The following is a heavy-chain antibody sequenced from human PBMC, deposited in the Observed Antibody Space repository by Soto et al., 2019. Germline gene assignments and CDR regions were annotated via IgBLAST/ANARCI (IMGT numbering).Heavy chain of an antibody. CDR2: FYYTGST. CDR3: ARENNVLPGGYFDY. Sequence: PSETLSLTCTVSGGSISNYYWSWIRQPPGKGLEWIAYFYYTGSTYYNPSLKSRVTISVDTSKNQFSLKLSSVTAADTAVYYCARENNVLPGGYFDYWGQGTLVTVSS. D-gene: IGHD3-10*01. J-gene: IGHJ4*02. V-gene: IGHV4-59*12. CDR1: GGSISNYY.